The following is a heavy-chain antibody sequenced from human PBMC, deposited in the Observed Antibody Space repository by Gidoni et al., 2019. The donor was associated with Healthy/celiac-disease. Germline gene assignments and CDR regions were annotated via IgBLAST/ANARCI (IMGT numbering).Heavy chain of an antibody. CDR3: ARDPPSMVATYFDY. J-gene: IGHJ4*02. D-gene: IGHD5-12*01. CDR1: AFTSSSYG. V-gene: IGHV3-33*01. CDR2: IGYDGSNK. Sequence: QVQLVESGGGVVQPGRSLRLSCAASAFTSSSYGMHWVRQAPGKGLEWVAVIGYDGSNKYYADSVKGRFTISRDNSKNTLYLQMNSLRAEDTAVYYCARDPPSMVATYFDYWGQGTLVTVSS.